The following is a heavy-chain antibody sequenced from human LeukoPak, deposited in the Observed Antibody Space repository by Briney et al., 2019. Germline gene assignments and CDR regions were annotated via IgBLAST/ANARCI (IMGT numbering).Heavy chain of an antibody. Sequence: SETLSLTCTVSGGSISSYYWSWIRQPAGKGLEWIGRIYASGSTNYIPSLKSRVTISVDKSKNQFSLKLSSVTAADTAVYYCARGLYYDFWSAYDAFDIWGQGTMVTVSS. J-gene: IGHJ3*02. CDR3: ARGLYYDFWSAYDAFDI. CDR2: IYASGST. V-gene: IGHV4-4*07. CDR1: GGSISSYY. D-gene: IGHD3-3*01.